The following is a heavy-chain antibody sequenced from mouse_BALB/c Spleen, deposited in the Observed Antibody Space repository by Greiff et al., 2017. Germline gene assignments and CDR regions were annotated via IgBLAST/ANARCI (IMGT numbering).Heavy chain of an antibody. CDR3: ERGSDGYYDYFDY. D-gene: IGHD2-3*01. CDR1: GFTFSSYA. CDR2: ISSGGST. Sequence: DVMLVESGGGLVKPGGSLKLSCAASGFTFSSYAMSWVRQTPGKGLEWVASISSGGSTYYPDSVKGRFTISRDNARNILYLQMSSLRSEDTAMYYCERGSDGYYDYFDYWGQGTTLTVSA. J-gene: IGHJ2*01. V-gene: IGHV5-6-5*01.